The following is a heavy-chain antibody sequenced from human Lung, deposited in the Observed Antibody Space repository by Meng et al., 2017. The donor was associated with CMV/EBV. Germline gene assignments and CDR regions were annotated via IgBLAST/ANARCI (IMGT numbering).Heavy chain of an antibody. CDR3: ATSQCSSANCRDAYNWFAS. V-gene: IGHV1-69*02. CDR1: GGTFSDYT. D-gene: IGHD2-2*01. J-gene: IGHJ5*01. Sequence: SVKVSCKTSGGTFSDYTISWVRQAPGQGLEWMGRVTPIVGIPRYAQIFQDRVTITADKFTSTTYMELTGLTSTDTAVYYCATSQCSSANCRDAYNWFASWGQGTLVTVPS. CDR2: VTPIVGIP.